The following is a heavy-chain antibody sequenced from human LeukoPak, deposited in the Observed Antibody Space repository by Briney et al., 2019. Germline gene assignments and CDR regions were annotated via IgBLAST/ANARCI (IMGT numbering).Heavy chain of an antibody. D-gene: IGHD3-3*01. CDR2: MNPNSGNT. V-gene: IGHV1-8*01. CDR1: GYTFTSYD. J-gene: IGHJ6*02. CDR3: ASSDFWSGYYIPYYYYYGMDV. Sequence: ASVKVSCKASGYTFTSYDINGVRQATGQGLEWMGGMNPNSGNTGYAQKFQGRVTMTRNTSISTAYMELSSLRSDDTAVYYCASSDFWSGYYIPYYYYYGMDVWGQGTTVTVSS.